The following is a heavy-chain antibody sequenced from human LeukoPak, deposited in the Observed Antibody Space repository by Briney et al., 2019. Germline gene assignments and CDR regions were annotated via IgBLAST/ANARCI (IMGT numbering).Heavy chain of an antibody. CDR3: AHRRGGYNWNHGDFDY. CDR2: IYWDDDK. J-gene: IGHJ4*02. V-gene: IGHV2-5*02. D-gene: IGHD1-20*01. CDR1: GSSLSTGGVG. Sequence: SGPTLVKPTEPLTLTCTFSGSSLSTGGVGVGWIRQSPGKALEWLALIYWDDDKRYRPSLKSRVTITKDTSKNQVVFTMINMDPVDTATYYCAHRRGGYNWNHGDFDYWGQGTLVTVSS.